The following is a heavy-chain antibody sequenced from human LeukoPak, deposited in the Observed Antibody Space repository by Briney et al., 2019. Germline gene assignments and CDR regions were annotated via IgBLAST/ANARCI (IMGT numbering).Heavy chain of an antibody. CDR1: GFTFSDYY. D-gene: IGHD2-8*02. Sequence: GGSLRLSCAASGFTFSDYYMNWIRQPPGKGLEWVSYISSSGSTIYYADSVKGRFTISRDNAKNPLYLKMNGLRAEDTAVYYCARVRITGFDIWGQGTMVTVSS. CDR2: ISSSGSTI. V-gene: IGHV3-11*01. CDR3: ARVRITGFDI. J-gene: IGHJ3*02.